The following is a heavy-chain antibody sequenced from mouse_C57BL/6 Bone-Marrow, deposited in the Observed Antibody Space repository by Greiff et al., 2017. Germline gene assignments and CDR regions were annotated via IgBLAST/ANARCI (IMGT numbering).Heavy chain of an antibody. J-gene: IGHJ3*01. CDR2: IDPENGDT. Sequence: EVQLQQSGAELVRPGASVKLSCTASGFNIKDDYMHWVKQRPEQGLEWIGWIDPENGDTEYASKFQGKATITAETSSNTAYLQLSSLTSEDTAVYYCTTGNYLAWFAYWGQGTLVTVSA. D-gene: IGHD5-5*01. V-gene: IGHV14-4*01. CDR1: GFNIKDDY. CDR3: TTGNYLAWFAY.